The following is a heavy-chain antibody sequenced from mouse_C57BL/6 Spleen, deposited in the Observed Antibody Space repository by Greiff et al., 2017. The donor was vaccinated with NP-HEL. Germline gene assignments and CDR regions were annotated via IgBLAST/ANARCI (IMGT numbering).Heavy chain of an antibody. Sequence: EVQLQQSGPELVKPGASVKISCKASGYTFTDYYMNWVKQSHGKSLEWIGDINPNNGGTSYNQKFKGKATLTVDKSSSTAYMELRSLTSEDSAVYYCARRGQLRLRGYFDYWGQGTTLTVSS. CDR2: INPNNGGT. CDR1: GYTFTDYY. CDR3: ARRGQLRLRGYFDY. V-gene: IGHV1-26*01. J-gene: IGHJ2*01. D-gene: IGHD3-2*02.